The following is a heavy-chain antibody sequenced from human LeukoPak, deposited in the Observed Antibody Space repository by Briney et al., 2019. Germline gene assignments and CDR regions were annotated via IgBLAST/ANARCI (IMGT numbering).Heavy chain of an antibody. CDR1: GFSFGSYA. CDR3: ARGRGYSGYDVSLPFDY. J-gene: IGHJ4*02. Sequence: GGSLRLSCAASGFSFGSYAMHWVRQAPGKGLEWVAAISYDGSKKYYADSVKGRFTISRDNSKNMLYLQMNSLRVDDTAVYFCARGRGYSGYDVSLPFDYWGQGTLVTVSS. CDR2: ISYDGSKK. V-gene: IGHV3-30*14. D-gene: IGHD5-12*01.